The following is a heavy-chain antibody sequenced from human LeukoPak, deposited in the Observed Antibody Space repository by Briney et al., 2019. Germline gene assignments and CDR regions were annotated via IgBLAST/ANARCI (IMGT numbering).Heavy chain of an antibody. J-gene: IGHJ4*02. CDR3: AKDLIAGSPDYFDH. V-gene: IGHV3-30*14. CDR1: GFAFTTYA. D-gene: IGHD1-14*01. CDR2: TDGNNK. Sequence: GGSLRLSCVASGFAFTTYAVHWARQAPGKGLEWVAVTDGNNKFYADSVMGRFTISSDKSTNTLYLQMNSLRPEDTAVYYCAKDLIAGSPDYFDHWGQGTLVTVSS.